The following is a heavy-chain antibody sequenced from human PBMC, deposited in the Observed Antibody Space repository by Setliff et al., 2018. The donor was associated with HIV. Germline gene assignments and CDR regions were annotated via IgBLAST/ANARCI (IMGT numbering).Heavy chain of an antibody. CDR3: ARDLRETYYYDSSGYLDAFDI. V-gene: IGHV1-46*01. D-gene: IGHD3-22*01. J-gene: IGHJ3*02. Sequence: ASVKVSCKASGYTFTSYYMHWVRQAPGQGLEWMGIINPSGGSTSYAQKFQGRVTMTRDTSTSTVYMELSSLRSEDTAVYYCARDLRETYYYDSSGYLDAFDIWGQGTMVTVSS. CDR2: INPSGGST. CDR1: GYTFTSYY.